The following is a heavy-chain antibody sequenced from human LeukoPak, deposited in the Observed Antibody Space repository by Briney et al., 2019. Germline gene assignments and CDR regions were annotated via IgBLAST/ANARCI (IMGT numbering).Heavy chain of an antibody. CDR1: RFTFSSYS. Sequence: GGSLRLSCAASRFTFSSYSMNWVRQAPGKGLEWVSSISSSSSYIYYADLVKGRFTISRDNAKNSLYLQMNSLRAEDTAVYYCARDLMGYDILTGYYPRGFDYWGQGTLVTVSS. CDR3: ARDLMGYDILTGYYPRGFDY. J-gene: IGHJ4*02. V-gene: IGHV3-21*01. D-gene: IGHD3-9*01. CDR2: ISSSSSYI.